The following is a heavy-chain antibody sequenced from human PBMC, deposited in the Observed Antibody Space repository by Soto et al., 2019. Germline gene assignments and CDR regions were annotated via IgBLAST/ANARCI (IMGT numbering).Heavy chain of an antibody. D-gene: IGHD3-22*01. CDR2: IYHSGST. Sequence: QLQLQESGSGLVKPSQTLSLTCAVSGGSISSGGYSWSWIRQPPGKGLEWIGYIYHSGSTYYNPSLRGRVTISVDRSKNQFSLKLSSVTAADTAVYDCARAWRYDSSAHGWFDPWGQGTLVTVSS. CDR3: ARAWRYDSSAHGWFDP. CDR1: GGSISSGGYS. J-gene: IGHJ5*02. V-gene: IGHV4-30-2*01.